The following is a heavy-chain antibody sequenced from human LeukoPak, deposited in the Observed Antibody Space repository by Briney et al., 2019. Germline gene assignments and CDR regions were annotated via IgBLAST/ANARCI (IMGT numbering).Heavy chain of an antibody. CDR3: ARTSYDSGDFYYFDS. CDR2: INPNSGGT. J-gene: IGHJ4*02. V-gene: IGHV1-2*02. Sequence: ASVKVSCKASGYTFTGYYMHWVRQAPGQGLEWMGWINPNSGGTNYAQKFQGRVTMTRDTSISTAYMELSRLRSDDTAVYYCARTSYDSGDFYYFDSWGQGTLVTVSS. D-gene: IGHD3-22*01. CDR1: GYTFTGYY.